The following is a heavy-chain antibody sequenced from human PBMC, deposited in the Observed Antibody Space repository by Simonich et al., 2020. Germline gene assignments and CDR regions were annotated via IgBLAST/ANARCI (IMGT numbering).Heavy chain of an antibody. V-gene: IGHV1-18*01. Sequence: QVQLVQSGAEVKKPGASVRVSCKASGYTFTRYGISWVRQAPGQGLEWKGRISAYNGNKNYAQKLQGRVTMTTDTSTSTAYMELRSLRSDDTAVYYCARSTTGTTAFDIWGQGTMVTVSS. D-gene: IGHD1-1*01. CDR2: ISAYNGNK. J-gene: IGHJ3*02. CDR3: ARSTTGTTAFDI. CDR1: GYTFTRYG.